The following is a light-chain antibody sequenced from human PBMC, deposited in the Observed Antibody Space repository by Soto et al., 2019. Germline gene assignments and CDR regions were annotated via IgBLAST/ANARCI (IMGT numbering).Light chain of an antibody. CDR2: GVS. CDR3: SSKTSSGTQV. J-gene: IGLJ3*02. V-gene: IGLV2-14*01. CDR1: SSDVGGYHY. Sequence: QSVLTQPASVSGSPGQSITISCTGTSSDVGGYHYVSWYQQHPGKAPKLMIYGVSNRPSGVSNRFSGSKSGNTASLTISGLQAEDEADYYCSSKTSSGTQVFGGGTKLTVL.